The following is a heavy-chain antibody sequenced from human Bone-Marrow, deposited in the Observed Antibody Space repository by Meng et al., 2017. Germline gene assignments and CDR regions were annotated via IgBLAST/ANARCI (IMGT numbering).Heavy chain of an antibody. CDR2: IYPGDSET. Sequence: GESLKISCQGSGYTFPNYWIGWVRQMPGKGLEWMGIIYPGDSETRYSPSSQGQVTISADKSIATAYLQWGSLTASDTAMYFCASPLSSSWAWGQGTLVTVSS. CDR3: ASPLSSSWA. V-gene: IGHV5-51*01. D-gene: IGHD6-13*01. CDR1: GYTFPNYW. J-gene: IGHJ5*02.